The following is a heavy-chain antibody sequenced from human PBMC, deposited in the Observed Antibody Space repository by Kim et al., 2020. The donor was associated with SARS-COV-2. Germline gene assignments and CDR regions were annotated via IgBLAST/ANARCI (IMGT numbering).Heavy chain of an antibody. Sequence: GGSLRLSCSASGFTFSNSVMNWVRQAPGKGLEWVSSISASGTYLYYADSMKGRFTISRDNAKSSLYLQMNSLRAEDTAVYYCSRDPLYGSGTSFYYYSM. CDR3: SRDPLYGSGTSFYYYSM. CDR2: ISASGTYL. J-gene: IGHJ6*01. D-gene: IGHD3-10*01. V-gene: IGHV3-21*01. CDR1: GFTFSNSV.